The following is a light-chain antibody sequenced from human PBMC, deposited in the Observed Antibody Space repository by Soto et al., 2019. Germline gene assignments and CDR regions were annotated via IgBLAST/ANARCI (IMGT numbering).Light chain of an antibody. CDR3: SSYTTSNTRQKV. J-gene: IGLJ1*01. Sequence: QSALTQPASVSGSPGQSITISCSGASSDVVGYNYVSWYQHHPGKAPKLMIFDVSNRPSGVSNRFSGSKSGNTASLTISGLQPEDEAAYYCSSYTTSNTRQKVFATGTKVTVL. CDR2: DVS. V-gene: IGLV2-14*03. CDR1: SSDVVGYNY.